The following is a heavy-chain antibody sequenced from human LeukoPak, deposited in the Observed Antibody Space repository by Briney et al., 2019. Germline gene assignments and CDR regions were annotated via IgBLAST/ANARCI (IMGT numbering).Heavy chain of an antibody. Sequence: ASVKASCKASGYTFTSYYMHWVRQAPGQGLEWMGIINPSGGSTSYAQKFQGRVTMTRDTSTSTVYMELSSLRSEDTAVYYCAVRSHTVTVDYWGQGTLVTVSS. CDR2: INPSGGST. D-gene: IGHD4-17*01. CDR1: GYTFTSYY. J-gene: IGHJ4*02. CDR3: AVRSHTVTVDY. V-gene: IGHV1-46*01.